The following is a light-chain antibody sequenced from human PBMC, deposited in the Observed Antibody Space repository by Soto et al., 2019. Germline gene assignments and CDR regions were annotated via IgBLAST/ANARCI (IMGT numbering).Light chain of an antibody. V-gene: IGLV2-14*03. Sequence: QSVLTQPASVSGSPGQSITISCTGTSSDIGRYNYVSWYQHSPGKAPKLIIYDVSDRPSGVSNRCSGSKSGTTASLTISGLQAEDEADYYCGSYTSSDTMIFGGGTKLTVL. CDR2: DVS. J-gene: IGLJ2*01. CDR1: SSDIGRYNY. CDR3: GSYTSSDTMI.